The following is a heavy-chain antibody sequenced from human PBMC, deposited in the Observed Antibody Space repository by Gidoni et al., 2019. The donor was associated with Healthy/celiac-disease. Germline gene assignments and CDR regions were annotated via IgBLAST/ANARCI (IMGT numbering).Heavy chain of an antibody. Sequence: QLQLQESCPGLVKPSETLSRTCTVSGGSSSSRSYYWGWIRQPPGKGLEWIGSIYYSGSTYYNPTIKSRVTISVDTSKNQYSLKLSSVTAADTGVYYCARFTMIGVVTYDAFDIWGQGTMVTVSS. CDR3: ARFTMIGVVTYDAFDI. J-gene: IGHJ3*02. CDR1: GGSSSSRSYY. V-gene: IGHV4-39*01. D-gene: IGHD3-22*01. CDR2: IYYSGST.